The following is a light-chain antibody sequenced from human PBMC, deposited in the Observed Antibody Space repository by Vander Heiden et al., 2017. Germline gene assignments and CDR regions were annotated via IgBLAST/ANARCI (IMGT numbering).Light chain of an antibody. CDR3: QQRSNWPPLT. J-gene: IGKJ4*01. V-gene: IGKV3-11*01. CDR1: QSVGYY. Sequence: EIVLTQSPATLSLSPGERGTLSCRASQSVGYYLAWYQQKPGQPPRLLIYDASNRATGIPARFSGSGSGTNFTLTISSLEPEDFAIYYCQQRSNWPPLTFGGGTKVEI. CDR2: DAS.